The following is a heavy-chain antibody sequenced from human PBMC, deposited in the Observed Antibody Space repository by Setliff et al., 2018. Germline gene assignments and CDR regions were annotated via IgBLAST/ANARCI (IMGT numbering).Heavy chain of an antibody. CDR1: GFTFSSYW. J-gene: IGHJ3*02. V-gene: IGHV3-7*01. CDR2: IKQDGSEK. CDR3: ARGGPQTYNYDSSGYYLGLAAFDI. D-gene: IGHD3-22*01. Sequence: GGSLRLSCAASGFTFSSYWMSWVRQAPGKGLEWVANIKQDGSEKYYVGSVKGRFTISRDNAKNSLYLQMNSLRAEDTAVYYCARGGPQTYNYDSSGYYLGLAAFDIWGQGTMVTVSS.